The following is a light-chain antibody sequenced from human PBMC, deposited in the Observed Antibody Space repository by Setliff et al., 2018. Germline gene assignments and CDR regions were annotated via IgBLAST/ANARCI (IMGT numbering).Light chain of an antibody. CDR3: SAYAGSNNWGV. CDR2: EVN. V-gene: IGLV2-8*01. Sequence: QSALAQSPSASGSPGQSVTISCTGTNSDVGGYDYVSWYQQHPGKAPKLMIHEVNKRPSGVPDRFSGSKSGNTASLTVSGLHAEDEADYYCSAYAGSNNWGVFGTGTKVTVL. CDR1: NSDVGGYDY. J-gene: IGLJ1*01.